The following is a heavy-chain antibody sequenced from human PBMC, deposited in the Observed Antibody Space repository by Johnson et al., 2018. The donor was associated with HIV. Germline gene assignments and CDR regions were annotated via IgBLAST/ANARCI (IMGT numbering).Heavy chain of an antibody. V-gene: IGHV3-30*03. D-gene: IGHD4-17*01. CDR3: ARSMTTVTVAFDI. Sequence: QMMLVESGGGLAQPGGSLRLSCAASGITVSSNYMSWVRQAPGKGLEWVALISYDGSKKFYADSLKGRFTISRDSSMNTLYLQMNSLKIEDTAVYYCARSMTTVTVAFDIWGQGTMVTVSS. J-gene: IGHJ3*02. CDR2: ISYDGSKK. CDR1: GITVSSNY.